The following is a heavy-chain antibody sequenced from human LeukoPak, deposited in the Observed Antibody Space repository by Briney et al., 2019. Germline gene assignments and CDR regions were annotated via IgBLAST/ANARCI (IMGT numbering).Heavy chain of an antibody. V-gene: IGHV3-30*18. Sequence: GRSLRLSCAASGFTLNSYGMHWVRQAPGKGLEWVAVISYDGSNKFYEDSVKGRFTISRDNSKNTLYLQMNSLRAEDTAVYYCAKDASAYSSTWYGINFDYWGQGTLVTVSS. CDR1: GFTLNSYG. CDR3: AKDASAYSSTWYGINFDY. D-gene: IGHD6-13*01. CDR2: ISYDGSNK. J-gene: IGHJ4*02.